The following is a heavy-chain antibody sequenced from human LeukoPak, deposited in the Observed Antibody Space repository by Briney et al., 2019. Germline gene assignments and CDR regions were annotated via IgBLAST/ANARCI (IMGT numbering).Heavy chain of an antibody. CDR1: GDSVSNNVAV. CDR2: TYYRSKWHN. J-gene: IGHJ4*02. Sequence: SQTLSVTCVISGDSVSNNVAVWNWIRQSPSRGLEWLGRTYYRSKWHNHYAVSMESRITISPDTSKNQFYLQLDSVTPEDTAVYYCARDAVGASLFEYWGQGTLVTVSS. CDR3: ARDAVGASLFEY. V-gene: IGHV6-1*01. D-gene: IGHD1-26*01.